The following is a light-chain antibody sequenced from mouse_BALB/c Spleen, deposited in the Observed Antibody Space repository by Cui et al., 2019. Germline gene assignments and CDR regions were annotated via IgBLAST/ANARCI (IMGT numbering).Light chain of an antibody. CDR2: RAS. CDR1: ESVDNYGNSF. J-gene: IGKJ1*01. V-gene: IGKV3-5*01. Sequence: DIVLTQSPASLAVSLGQRATISCRASESVDNYGNSFIYWYQQKPGQPPKLLIYRASNLESGIPARFSGSGSKTDFTLTINPVEADDVATYYCQQSNEDPWTFGGGTKLEIK. CDR3: QQSNEDPWT.